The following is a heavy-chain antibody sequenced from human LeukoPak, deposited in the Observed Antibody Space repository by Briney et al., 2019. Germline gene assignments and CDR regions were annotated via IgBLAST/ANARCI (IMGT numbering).Heavy chain of an antibody. Sequence: GGSLRLSCAASGFTFSSYWMSWVRQAPGKGLEWVANIKQDGREKYYVDSVKGRLTISRDNAKNSLYLQMNSLRVEDTAVYYCARGAWVFDYWGQGTLVTVSS. CDR1: GFTFSSYW. CDR2: IKQDGREK. V-gene: IGHV3-7*01. J-gene: IGHJ4*02. CDR3: ARGAWVFDY.